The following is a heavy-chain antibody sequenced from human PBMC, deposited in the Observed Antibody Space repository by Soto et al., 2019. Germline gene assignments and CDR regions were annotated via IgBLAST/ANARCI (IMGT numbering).Heavy chain of an antibody. CDR2: ITHSESA. CDR3: ARADGSGSTKGLIDY. V-gene: IGHV4-34*01. CDR1: GGSFSGYS. D-gene: IGHD3-10*01. J-gene: IGHJ4*02. Sequence: PSETLSLTCAVYGGSFSGYSWSWIRQPPGKGLEWIGEITHSESATYNPSLKSRVNISVDTSKNQFSLKLTSVTAADTAAYFCARADGSGSTKGLIDYWGQGSRVTVSS.